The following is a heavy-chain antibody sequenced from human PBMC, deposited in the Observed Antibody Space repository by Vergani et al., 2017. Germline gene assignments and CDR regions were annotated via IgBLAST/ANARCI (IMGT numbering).Heavy chain of an antibody. CDR2: MNTKSGSS. D-gene: IGHD1-7*01. CDR1: GHTFTKYA. V-gene: IGHV7-4-1*02. CDR3: AREELESRYKYGLDV. J-gene: IGHJ6*04. Sequence: QVQLVQSGSELQKPGASVKVSCKPSGHTFTKYAIYWVRQAPGQGLEWVGWMNTKSGSSPYAQGFTGRFLFSLDSSVSTAYLQVRCLKADDTSVYYCAREELESRYKYGLDVWGRGTTVTVSS.